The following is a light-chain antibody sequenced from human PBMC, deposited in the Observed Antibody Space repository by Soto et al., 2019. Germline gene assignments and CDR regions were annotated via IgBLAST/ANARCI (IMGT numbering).Light chain of an antibody. CDR1: SSDVGSYDL. Sequence: QSALTQPASVSGSPGQSITISCTGTSSDVGSYDLVSWYQQHPGKAPKLIIFEDNRRPSGVSNRFSGSKSGNTASLTVSGLQAEDEADYYCCSYAGSSTPVVFGGGTKLTVL. J-gene: IGLJ2*01. V-gene: IGLV2-23*01. CDR3: CSYAGSSTPVV. CDR2: EDN.